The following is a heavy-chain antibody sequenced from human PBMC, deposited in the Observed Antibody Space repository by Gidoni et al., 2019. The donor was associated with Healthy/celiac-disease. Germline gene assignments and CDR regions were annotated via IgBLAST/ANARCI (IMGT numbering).Heavy chain of an antibody. V-gene: IGHV3-49*05. CDR3: TRDPREEFSNSWYWDY. J-gene: IGHJ4*02. D-gene: IGHD6-13*01. CDR2: IRSKAYGGTT. CDR1: GFTFGDYG. Sequence: EVQLVESGGGLVKPGRSLRVSCTASGFTFGDYGMSWFRQAPGKGLEWVGFIRSKAYGGTTEYAASVRGRFTISRDDSKSIAYLQMNSLKTDDTALYYCTRDPREEFSNSWYWDYWGQGTLVTVSS.